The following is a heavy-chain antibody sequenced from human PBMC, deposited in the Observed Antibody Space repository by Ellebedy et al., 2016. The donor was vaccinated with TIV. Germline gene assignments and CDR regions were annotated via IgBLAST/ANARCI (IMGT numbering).Heavy chain of an antibody. CDR2: ISGGETT. V-gene: IGHV3-53*01. CDR3: ATDGPTITSY. Sequence: GESLKISCAAAGFNVRDNCMSWGRQAPGKGLEWVSVISGGETTYYADSVKGRFTISRDNSKNTVSLQMKSLRAEDTALYYCATDGPTITSYWGQGILVTVSS. CDR1: GFNVRDNC. D-gene: IGHD1-14*01. J-gene: IGHJ4*02.